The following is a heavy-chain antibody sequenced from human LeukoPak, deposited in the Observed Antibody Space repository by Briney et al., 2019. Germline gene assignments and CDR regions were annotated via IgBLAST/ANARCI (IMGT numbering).Heavy chain of an antibody. CDR3: ARGRKWEPYGMDV. CDR2: INPNSGGT. CDR1: GYTFTGYY. D-gene: IGHD1-26*01. Sequence: ASVKVSCKASGYTFTGYYMRWVRQAPGQGLEWMGWINPNSGGTNYAQKFQGRVTMTRDTSISTAYMELSRLRSDDMAVYYCARGRKWEPYGMDVWGQGTTVTVSS. J-gene: IGHJ6*02. V-gene: IGHV1-2*02.